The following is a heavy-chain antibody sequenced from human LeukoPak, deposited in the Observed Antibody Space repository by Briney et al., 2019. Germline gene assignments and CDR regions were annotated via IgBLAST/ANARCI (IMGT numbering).Heavy chain of an antibody. V-gene: IGHV5-10-1*01. D-gene: IGHD3-10*01. CDR2: IDPSDSYT. J-gene: IGHJ6*02. CDR1: GYSFTSYW. CDR3: AVGLSGSYIYYGMDV. Sequence: GESLKISCKGSGYSFTSYWISWVRQMPGKGLEWMGRIDPSDSYTNYSPSFQGHVTISADKSISTAYLQWSSLKASDTAMYYCAVGLSGSYIYYGMDVWGQGTTVTVSS.